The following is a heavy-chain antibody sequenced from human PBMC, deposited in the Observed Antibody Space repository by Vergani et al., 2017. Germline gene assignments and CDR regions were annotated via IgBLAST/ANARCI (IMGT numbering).Heavy chain of an antibody. CDR2: VSPKSGST. J-gene: IGHJ3*02. CDR3: ARGDAFDI. CDR1: GYTFTAYY. Sequence: QVQLVQSGAEVKKPGASVKVSCKASGYTFTAYYIHWVRQAPGQGLEWMGRVSPKSGSTDYAQKFQGRVTMTRDTSISTAYMELGRLRSDDTAGYYCARGDAFDIWGQGTMVTVSS. V-gene: IGHV1-2*06.